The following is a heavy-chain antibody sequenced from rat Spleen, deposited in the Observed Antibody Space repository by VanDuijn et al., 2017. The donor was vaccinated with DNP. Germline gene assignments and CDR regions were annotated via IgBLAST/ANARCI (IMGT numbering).Heavy chain of an antibody. V-gene: IGHV5-7*01. J-gene: IGHJ2*01. CDR3: ASRPPHTRGPFDY. Sequence: EVQLVESGGGLVQPGRSLKLSCAVSRISFSDHNMAWVRQAPKKGLEWVATISYDGSDTYYRDSVKGRFTISRDNAKSTLYLQMDSLRSEETATYYCASRPPHTRGPFDYWGQGVTVTVSS. D-gene: IGHD1-4*01. CDR1: RISFSDHN. CDR2: ISYDGSDT.